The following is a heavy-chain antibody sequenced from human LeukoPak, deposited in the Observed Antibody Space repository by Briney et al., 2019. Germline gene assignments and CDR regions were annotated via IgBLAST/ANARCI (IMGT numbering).Heavy chain of an antibody. CDR1: GLTFSSSW. J-gene: IGHJ4*02. D-gene: IGHD2-2*01. CDR3: AVGFGDCSSTSCHTNFDY. CDR2: ISSTSSYI. Sequence: GGSLRLSCAASGLTFSSSWMNWVRQAPGKGLEWVSSISSTSSYIYYADSVKGRFTISRDNAKNSLYLQMNSLRAEDTAVYYCAVGFGDCSSTSCHTNFDYWGQGTLVTVSS. V-gene: IGHV3-21*01.